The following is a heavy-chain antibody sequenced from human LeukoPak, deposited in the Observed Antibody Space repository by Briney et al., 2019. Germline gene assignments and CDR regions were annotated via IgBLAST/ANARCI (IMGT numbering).Heavy chain of an antibody. V-gene: IGHV3-21*04. CDR3: TGATGAYYYYYMDV. D-gene: IGHD1-1*01. Sequence: GGSLRLSCAASGFTFSSYSMNWVRQAPGKGLEWVSSISSSSSYIYYADSVKGRFTISRDTAKNSLYLQMNSLKTEDTAVYYCTGATGAYYYYYMDVWGKGTTVTVSS. CDR2: ISSSSSYI. CDR1: GFTFSSYS. J-gene: IGHJ6*03.